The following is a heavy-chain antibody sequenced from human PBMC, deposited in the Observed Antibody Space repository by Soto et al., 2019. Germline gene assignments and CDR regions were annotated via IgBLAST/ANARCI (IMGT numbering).Heavy chain of an antibody. CDR3: AIADTIAARPVDYYYMAV. Sequence: GGSLRLSCAASGFTFDDYAMHWVRQAPGKGLEWVSGISWNSGSIGYADSVKGRFTISRDNAKNSLYLQMNSLRAEDTALYYCAIADTIAARPVDYYYMAVWGKGTTVTVSS. CDR1: GFTFDDYA. D-gene: IGHD6-6*01. CDR2: ISWNSGSI. V-gene: IGHV3-9*01. J-gene: IGHJ6*03.